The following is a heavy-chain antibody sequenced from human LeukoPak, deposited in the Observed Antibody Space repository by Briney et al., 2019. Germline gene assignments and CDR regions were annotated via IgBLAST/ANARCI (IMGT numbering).Heavy chain of an antibody. V-gene: IGHV3-30*18. CDR2: ISYDGSNK. Sequence: PGRSLRLSCAASGFTFSRYGMHWVRQAPGKGLEWVAVISYDGSNKYYADSVKGRFTISRDNSKNTLYLQMNSLRAEDTAVYYCAKSVTPGGIDYYYAMDVWGQGTTVTVSS. J-gene: IGHJ6*02. CDR3: AKSVTPGGIDYYYAMDV. D-gene: IGHD5-18*01. CDR1: GFTFSRYG.